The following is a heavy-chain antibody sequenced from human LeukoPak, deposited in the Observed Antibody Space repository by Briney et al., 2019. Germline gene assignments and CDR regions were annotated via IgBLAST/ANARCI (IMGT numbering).Heavy chain of an antibody. CDR1: GFTFTSSA. Sequence: GTSVKVSCKASGFTFTSSAMQWVRQARRQGLEWIGWIVVGSGNTNYAQKFQERVTITRDMSTSTAYMELSSLRSEDTAVYYCAADAVGTYAFDIWGQGTMVTVSS. CDR3: AADAVGTYAFDI. V-gene: IGHV1-58*02. J-gene: IGHJ3*02. CDR2: IVVGSGNT. D-gene: IGHD1-1*01.